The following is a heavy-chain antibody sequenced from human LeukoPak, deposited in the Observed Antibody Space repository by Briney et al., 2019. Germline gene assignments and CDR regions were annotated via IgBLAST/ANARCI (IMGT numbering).Heavy chain of an antibody. CDR2: ISSDGSST. J-gene: IGHJ6*03. V-gene: IGHV3-74*01. D-gene: IGHD2-2*01. CDR3: ARAEYGYYYYMDV. CDR1: GFTFSSYW. Sequence: GGALRLSCAASGFTFSSYWMHWGRQAPGKGVGWVSRISSDGSSTTYADSVKGRFTTSTDNAKNTLYLQINSLRAEDTAVYYCARAEYGYYYYMDVCGKGTTVTISS.